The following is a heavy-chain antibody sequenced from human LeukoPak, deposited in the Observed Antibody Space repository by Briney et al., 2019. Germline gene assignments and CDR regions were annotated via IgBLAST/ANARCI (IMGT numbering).Heavy chain of an antibody. CDR3: AKTPQPYCGGDCSHFDY. V-gene: IGHV3-21*01. CDR1: GFTFSSYS. D-gene: IGHD2-21*02. Sequence: PGGSLRLSCAASGFTFSSYSMNWVRQAPGKGLEWVSSISSSSSYIYYADSVKGRFTISRDNSKNTLYLQVNSLRVEDTAVYYCAKTPQPYCGGDCSHFDYWGQGTLVTVSS. J-gene: IGHJ4*02. CDR2: ISSSSSYI.